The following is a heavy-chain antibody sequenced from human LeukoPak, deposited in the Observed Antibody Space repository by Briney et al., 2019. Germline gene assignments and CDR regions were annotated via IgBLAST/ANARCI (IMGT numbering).Heavy chain of an antibody. J-gene: IGHJ4*02. Sequence: GGSLRLSCAASGFTFSSYAMSWVRQAPGKGLEWVAFIRYDGSNKYYADSVKGRFTISRDNSKNTLYLQMNSLRAEDTAVYYCAKLESHWAAAGLDYWGQGTLVTVSS. V-gene: IGHV3-30*02. CDR1: GFTFSSYA. CDR3: AKLESHWAAAGLDY. D-gene: IGHD6-13*01. CDR2: IRYDGSNK.